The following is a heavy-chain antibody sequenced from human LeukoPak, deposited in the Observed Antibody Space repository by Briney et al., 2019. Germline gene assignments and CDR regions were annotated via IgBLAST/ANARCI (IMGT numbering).Heavy chain of an antibody. CDR1: GFTFSTYS. V-gene: IGHV3-21*01. CDR3: AKDLSGSFLGGDY. J-gene: IGHJ4*02. D-gene: IGHD1-26*01. Sequence: GGSLRLSCAASGFTFSTYSMNWVRQAPGKGLEWVSSITSSSSYIYYADSVKGRFTISRDNAKNSLYLQMNSLRAEDTAVYYCAKDLSGSFLGGDYWGQGTLVTVSS. CDR2: ITSSSSYI.